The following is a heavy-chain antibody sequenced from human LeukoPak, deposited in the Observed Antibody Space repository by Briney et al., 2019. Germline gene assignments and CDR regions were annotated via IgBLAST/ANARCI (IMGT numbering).Heavy chain of an antibody. J-gene: IGHJ4*02. Sequence: GGSLRLSCAASGFTFSSYSMNWVRQAPGKGLEWVSSISSSSSYIYYADSVKGRFTISRDKAKNSLYLQMNSLRAEDTAVYYCARETYYYDSSGYFDNWGQGTLVTVSS. V-gene: IGHV3-21*01. CDR2: ISSSSSYI. D-gene: IGHD3-22*01. CDR3: ARETYYYDSSGYFDN. CDR1: GFTFSSYS.